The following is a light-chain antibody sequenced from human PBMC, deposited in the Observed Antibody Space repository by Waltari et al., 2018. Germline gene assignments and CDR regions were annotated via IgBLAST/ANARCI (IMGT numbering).Light chain of an antibody. CDR3: SSYTSSSTLV. V-gene: IGLV2-14*03. Sequence: QSALTQPASVSGSPGQSIPISCTGTSSDAGGYNYVSWYQQHPGKAPKLMIYDVSNRPSGVSNRFSGSKSGNTASLTISGLQAEDEADYYCSSYTSSSTLVFGGGTKLTVL. J-gene: IGLJ2*01. CDR1: SSDAGGYNY. CDR2: DVS.